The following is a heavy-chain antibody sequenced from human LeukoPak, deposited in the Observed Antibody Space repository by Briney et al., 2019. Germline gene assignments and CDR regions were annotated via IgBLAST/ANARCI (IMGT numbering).Heavy chain of an antibody. Sequence: PSETLSLTCTVSGGSISSYYWSWIRQPPGKGLEWIGYIYYSGSTNYNPSLKSRVTISVDTSKNKISLKLSSVTAADTAVYYCATRYCGGDCYPYYFDYWGQGTLVTVSS. J-gene: IGHJ4*02. CDR2: IYYSGST. CDR3: ATRYCGGDCYPYYFDY. CDR1: GGSISSYY. V-gene: IGHV4-59*01. D-gene: IGHD2-21*02.